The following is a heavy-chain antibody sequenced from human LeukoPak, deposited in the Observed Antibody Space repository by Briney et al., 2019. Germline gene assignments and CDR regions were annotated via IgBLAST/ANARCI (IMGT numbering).Heavy chain of an antibody. CDR2: ISYDGSQT. J-gene: IGHJ6*02. V-gene: IGHV3-30*18. Sequence: GGSLRLSCAASGFTFSDYGMHWVRQAPGKGLEWVAIISYDGSQTYYGDSVKGRFTISRDNSKRTLYLQVNSLRAEDTAVYYCAKDSRLLRGVFLFYYYGLDVWGQGTTVTVSS. CDR3: AKDSRLLRGVFLFYYYGLDV. CDR1: GFTFSDYG. D-gene: IGHD3-10*01.